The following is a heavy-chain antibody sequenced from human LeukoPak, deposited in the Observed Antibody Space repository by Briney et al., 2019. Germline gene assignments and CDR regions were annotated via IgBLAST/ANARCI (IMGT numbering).Heavy chain of an antibody. Sequence: GGSLRLSCAASGFIFSSYGMYWVRQAPGKGLEWVAVIWHDGSAEFYADSVKGRFSISRDDSKNTLYLQMNSLRAKDTALYYCAKDNRGGWSGYFDYWGQGTLVTVSS. D-gene: IGHD6-19*01. CDR2: IWHDGSAE. CDR1: GFIFSSYG. V-gene: IGHV3-33*06. CDR3: AKDNRGGWSGYFDY. J-gene: IGHJ4*02.